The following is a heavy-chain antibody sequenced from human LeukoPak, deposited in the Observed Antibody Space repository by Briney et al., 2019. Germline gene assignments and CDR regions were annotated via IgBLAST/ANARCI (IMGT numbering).Heavy chain of an antibody. CDR1: GFTVSSNY. J-gene: IGHJ3*02. V-gene: IGHV3-53*04. Sequence: GGSLRLSCAASGFTVSSNYMSWVRQAPGKGLEWVSVIYSGGNTYYADSVRGRFTISRHNSKNTLYLQMNSLRIEDTAVYYCASSSGYPSDAFDIWGQGTMVTVSS. CDR2: IYSGGNT. CDR3: ASSSGYPSDAFDI. D-gene: IGHD3-22*01.